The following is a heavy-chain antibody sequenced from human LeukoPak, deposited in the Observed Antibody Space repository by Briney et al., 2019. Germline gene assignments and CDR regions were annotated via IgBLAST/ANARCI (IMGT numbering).Heavy chain of an antibody. V-gene: IGHV4-59*08. Sequence: SETLSLTCTVSGGSISSYYWSWIRQPPGKGLEWIGYIYYSGSTNYNPSLKSRVTVSVDTSKNQFSLKLSSVTAADTAVYYCAGQHDSNGYYFYWGQGILVTVSS. CDR1: GGSISSYY. J-gene: IGHJ4*02. CDR3: AGQHDSNGYYFY. CDR2: IYYSGST. D-gene: IGHD3-22*01.